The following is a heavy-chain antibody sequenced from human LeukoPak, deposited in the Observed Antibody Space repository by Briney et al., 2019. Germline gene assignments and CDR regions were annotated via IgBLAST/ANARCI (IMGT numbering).Heavy chain of an antibody. CDR3: ARIFRGYSGGGWYKSWFDP. CDR1: GGSFSGYY. J-gene: IGHJ5*02. D-gene: IGHD2-15*01. CDR2: IYYSGST. V-gene: IGHV4-34*01. Sequence: SETLSLTCAAYGGSFSGYYWSWIRQPPGKGLEWIGTIYYSGSTYYNPSLMSRVAISVDTSKNQFSLKLTSVTAADMAVYFCARIFRGYSGGGWYKSWFDPWGQGTLVTVSS.